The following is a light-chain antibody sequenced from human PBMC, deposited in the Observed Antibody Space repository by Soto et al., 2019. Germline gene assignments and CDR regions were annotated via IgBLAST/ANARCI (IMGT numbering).Light chain of an antibody. CDR2: GAS. CDR1: ESVASNY. J-gene: IGKJ5*01. Sequence: EIVFTQSPSTLSLSPGERATLSCRASESVASNYLAWYQHKPGQAPRLLFVGASNRATGIPDRFSGSGSGTDFTLTISRLEPEDFAVYYCQQRSNWPSITFGQGTRLEI. V-gene: IGKV3D-20*02. CDR3: QQRSNWPSIT.